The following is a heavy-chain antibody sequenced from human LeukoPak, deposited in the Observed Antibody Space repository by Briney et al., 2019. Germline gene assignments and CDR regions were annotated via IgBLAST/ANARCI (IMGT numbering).Heavy chain of an antibody. CDR2: VYRADSTTYADSCDAT. CDR1: GFTVSSNH. J-gene: IGHJ4*02. CDR3: ASQYYFDTTGDFRAFDY. V-gene: IGHV3-66*04. Sequence: GGSLRLSCAASGFTVSSNHMSWVRQAPGKGLEWVSVVYRADSTTYADSCDATYYADSVKGRFTISRDNSKNTLYLQMNSLRAEDTAVYYCASQYYFDTTGDFRAFDYWGQGTLVTVSS. D-gene: IGHD3-22*01.